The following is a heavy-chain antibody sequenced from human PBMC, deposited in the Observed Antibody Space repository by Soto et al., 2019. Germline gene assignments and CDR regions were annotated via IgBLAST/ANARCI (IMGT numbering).Heavy chain of an antibody. V-gene: IGHV3-30*18. Sequence: QVQLVESGGGVVQPGRSLRLSCAASGFTFSSYGMHWVRQAPGKGLEWVAVISYDGSNKYYADSVKGRFTISRVNSKNTLYLQMNSLRAEDTAVYYCAKDRAARHLDYWGQGTLVTVSS. CDR3: AKDRAARHLDY. CDR1: GFTFSSYG. CDR2: ISYDGSNK. J-gene: IGHJ4*02. D-gene: IGHD6-6*01.